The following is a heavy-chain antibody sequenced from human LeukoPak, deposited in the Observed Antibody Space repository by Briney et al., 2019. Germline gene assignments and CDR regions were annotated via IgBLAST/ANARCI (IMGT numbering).Heavy chain of an antibody. J-gene: IGHJ6*03. D-gene: IGHD3-10*01. CDR2: IYYSGST. Sequence: PSETLSLTCTVSGASISSYYWSWIRQPPGKGLEWIGYIYYSGSTNYNPSLKSRVTISVDTSKNQFSLKLSSVTAADTAVYYCARDWYGSGKAAINYYYYYYMDVWGKGTTVTVSS. V-gene: IGHV4-59*01. CDR3: ARDWYGSGKAAINYYYYYYMDV. CDR1: GASISSYY.